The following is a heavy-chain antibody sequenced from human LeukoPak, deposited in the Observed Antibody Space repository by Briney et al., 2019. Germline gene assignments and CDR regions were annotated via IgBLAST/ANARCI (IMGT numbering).Heavy chain of an antibody. J-gene: IGHJ4*02. CDR1: GGSISSTEW. V-gene: IGHV4-4*02. CDR2: IHHSGGT. D-gene: IGHD7-27*01. Sequence: PSGTLSLTSAVSGGSISSTEWYTWVRPPPGQGLEWIGEIHHSGGTNYNVSLKSRVTISLDKSKNQFSLDLTSMTAADTAVYYCATRWVLTGEPYWGQGTLVTVSS. CDR3: ATRWVLTGEPY.